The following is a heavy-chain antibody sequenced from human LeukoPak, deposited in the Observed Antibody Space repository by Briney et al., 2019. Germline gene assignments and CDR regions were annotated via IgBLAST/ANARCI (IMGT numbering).Heavy chain of an antibody. V-gene: IGHV3-7*03. CDR3: ARKAQYNGHYPLDY. D-gene: IGHD1-7*01. Sequence: PGGSLRLSCSASGFTFSTYWMSWVRQAPGKGLEWVANMRRDGNEIYYLDSVRGRFTISRDSSKNTLFLQMNSLRAEDTALYFCARKAQYNGHYPLDYWGQGTLVTVSS. CDR1: GFTFSTYW. CDR2: MRRDGNEI. J-gene: IGHJ4*02.